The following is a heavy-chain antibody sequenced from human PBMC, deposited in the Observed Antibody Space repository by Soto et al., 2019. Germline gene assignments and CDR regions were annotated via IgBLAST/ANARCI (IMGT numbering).Heavy chain of an antibody. CDR2: INSDGSST. CDR3: ATEASFHETSSALDV. D-gene: IGHD3-10*01. Sequence: GGSLRLSCAASGFTFFSSYWLHWVRQAPGKGLVWVSRINSDGSSTTYADSVKGRFTISRDNAKNTLFLQMTSLRVEDTAVYYCATEASFHETSSALDVWGPGTRVTVSS. J-gene: IGHJ6*02. V-gene: IGHV3-74*01. CDR1: GFTFFSSYW.